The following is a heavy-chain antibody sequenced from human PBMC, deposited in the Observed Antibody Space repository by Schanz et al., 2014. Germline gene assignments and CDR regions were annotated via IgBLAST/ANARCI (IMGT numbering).Heavy chain of an antibody. CDR1: GFTFSGFW. J-gene: IGHJ3*02. Sequence: EVQLAESGGGLVQPGGSLRLSCAASGFTFSGFWMTWVRQAPGKGLEWVANIKKDGSEKYYVDSVKGRFTISRDNAKNTLYLQMNAQRAEDTAVYYCAKGRFGELSAFDIWGQGTMVTVSS. CDR3: AKGRFGELSAFDI. D-gene: IGHD3-10*01. V-gene: IGHV3-7*01. CDR2: IKKDGSEK.